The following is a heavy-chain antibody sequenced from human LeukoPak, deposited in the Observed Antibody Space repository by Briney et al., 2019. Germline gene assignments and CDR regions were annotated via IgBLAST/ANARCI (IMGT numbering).Heavy chain of an antibody. CDR2: IYSGGST. J-gene: IGHJ5*02. CDR1: GFTVSSDY. D-gene: IGHD6-19*01. CDR3: AKVAGAVAGVP. Sequence: GGSLRLSCAASGFTVSSDYMSWVRQAPVKGLEWVSVIYSGGSTYYADSVKGRFTISRDNSKNTLYLQMNSLRAEDTAVYYCAKVAGAVAGVPWGQGTLVTVSS. V-gene: IGHV3-53*05.